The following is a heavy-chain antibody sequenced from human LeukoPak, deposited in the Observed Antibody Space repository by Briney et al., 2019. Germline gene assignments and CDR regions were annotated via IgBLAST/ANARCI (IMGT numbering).Heavy chain of an antibody. V-gene: IGHV3-74*03. CDR2: IKPDGVTT. CDR1: GFTFRSYW. Sequence: GGSRTPAFEASGFTFRSYWMHWVRRAPGKGLVWVSGIKPDGVTTYEDSVKGRVTISRDNAKNTLFLQMVSLRAEDTAIYYCARSRFCTSGGCYYDHWGQGIPVTVSS. D-gene: IGHD2-8*01. J-gene: IGHJ4*02. CDR3: ARSRFCTSGGCYYDH.